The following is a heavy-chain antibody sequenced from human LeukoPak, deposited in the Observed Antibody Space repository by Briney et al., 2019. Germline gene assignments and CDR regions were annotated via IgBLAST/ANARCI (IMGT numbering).Heavy chain of an antibody. D-gene: IGHD3-22*01. J-gene: IGHJ4*02. CDR1: GYTFASHY. Sequence: ASVKVSCKASGYTFASHYLHWVRQAPGQALEWMGIINPSGGVTSSAQKFQGRVTMTRDTSLSTVFMELSSLTSEDTAVYYCARAPETSGYFAQPNFDYWGQGTLVTVSS. CDR2: INPSGGVT. CDR3: ARAPETSGYFAQPNFDY. V-gene: IGHV1-46*01.